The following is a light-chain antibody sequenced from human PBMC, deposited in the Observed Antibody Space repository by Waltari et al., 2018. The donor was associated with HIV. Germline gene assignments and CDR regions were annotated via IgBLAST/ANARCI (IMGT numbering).Light chain of an antibody. CDR3: SSYAGSDNWV. V-gene: IGLV2-8*01. CDR2: EIN. J-gene: IGLJ3*02. Sequence: QSALTPPPSASGSPGPSVTISCPGTSSAIGRYAFVSWYQQHPGKGTKLIIYEINERPSGVPDRFSGSKSGNTATLAVSGLQADDEADYYCSSYAGSDNWVFGGGTTVTVL. CDR1: SSAIGRYAF.